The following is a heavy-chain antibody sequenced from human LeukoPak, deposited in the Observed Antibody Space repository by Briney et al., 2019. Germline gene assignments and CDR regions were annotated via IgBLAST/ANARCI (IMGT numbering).Heavy chain of an antibody. V-gene: IGHV3-21*01. CDR2: ISSSSSYI. D-gene: IGHD1-26*01. Sequence: GGSLRLSCAASGFTFSSYSMNWVRQAPGRGLEWVSSISSSSSYIYYADSVKGRFTISRDNAKNSLYLQMNSLRAEDTAVYYCARDPQWELLNDAFDIWGQGTMVTVSS. CDR1: GFTFSSYS. J-gene: IGHJ3*02. CDR3: ARDPQWELLNDAFDI.